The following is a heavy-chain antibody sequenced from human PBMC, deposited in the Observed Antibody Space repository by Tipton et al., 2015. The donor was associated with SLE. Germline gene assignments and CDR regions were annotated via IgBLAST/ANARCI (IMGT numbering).Heavy chain of an antibody. CDR2: IAYDGSIE. CDR3: TKETEAEAGFEH. CDR1: GFTFSTYG. J-gene: IGHJ1*01. Sequence: SLRLSCAASGFTFSTYGMHWVRQAPGKGLEWVAVIAYDGSIEYYADSVKGRFTISRDNSKNTLYLQLTSLRAEDTAVFYCTKETEAEAGFEHWGQGTLVTVS. V-gene: IGHV3-33*05. D-gene: IGHD6-19*01.